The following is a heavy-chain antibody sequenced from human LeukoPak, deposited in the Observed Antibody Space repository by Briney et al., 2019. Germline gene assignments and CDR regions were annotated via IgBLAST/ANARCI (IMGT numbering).Heavy chain of an antibody. CDR3: ARGPPLRYFDWWGGGYFDY. Sequence: ASVKVSCEASGYTFTGYYMHWVRQAPGQGLEWMGWINPNSGGTNYAQKFQGWVTMTRDTSISTAYMELSRLKSDDTAVYYCARGPPLRYFDWWGGGYFDYWGQGTLVTVSS. V-gene: IGHV1-2*04. D-gene: IGHD3-9*01. CDR2: INPNSGGT. CDR1: GYTFTGYY. J-gene: IGHJ4*02.